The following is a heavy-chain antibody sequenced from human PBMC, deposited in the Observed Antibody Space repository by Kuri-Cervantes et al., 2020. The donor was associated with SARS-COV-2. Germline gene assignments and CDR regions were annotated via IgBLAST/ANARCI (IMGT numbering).Heavy chain of an antibody. CDR3: AKGLPQLLSQADY. CDR1: GCTFSSYA. D-gene: IGHD3-10*01. Sequence: GESLKISCAASGCTFSSYAMSWVRQAPGKRLEWVSAISGSGGSTYYADSVKRRFPISRDNSNNTLYLQVNSLSAEDTAVYHCAKGLPQLLSQADYWGQGTLVTVSS. CDR2: ISGSGGST. J-gene: IGHJ4*02. V-gene: IGHV3-23*01.